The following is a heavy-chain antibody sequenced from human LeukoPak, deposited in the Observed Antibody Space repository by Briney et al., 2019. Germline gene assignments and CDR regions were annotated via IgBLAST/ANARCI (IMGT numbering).Heavy chain of an antibody. CDR2: IKTDGSEK. J-gene: IGHJ5*02. D-gene: IGHD4-17*01. CDR1: GFTFSNYW. Sequence: GGSLRLSCEGSGFTFSNYWMGWVRQAPGKGLQWVANIKTDGSEKYYVDSVKGRFTISRDNAKNSLYLQMNSLRAEDTSVYYCARRDFTYGWFDPWGQGILVTVSS. V-gene: IGHV3-7*01. CDR3: ARRDFTYGWFDP.